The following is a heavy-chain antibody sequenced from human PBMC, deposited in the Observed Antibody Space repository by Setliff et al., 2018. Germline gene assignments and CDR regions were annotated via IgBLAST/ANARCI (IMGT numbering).Heavy chain of an antibody. J-gene: IGHJ4*02. CDR1: GFTFSSCG. Sequence: PGGSLRLSCAVSGFTFSSCGMRWVRQAPGKGLEWVAVLWYDGSTEYYADSFKGRFTISRDDSRSTLYLQMKSLRPDDTAVYYCARDLRGILSLHDSDYWGQGTVVT. CDR2: LWYDGSTE. D-gene: IGHD3-16*01. CDR3: ARDLRGILSLHDSDY. V-gene: IGHV3-33*01.